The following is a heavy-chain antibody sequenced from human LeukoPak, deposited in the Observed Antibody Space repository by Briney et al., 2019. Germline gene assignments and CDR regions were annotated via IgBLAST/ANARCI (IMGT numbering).Heavy chain of an antibody. V-gene: IGHV3-30*03. CDR2: ISDSDGTRK. D-gene: IGHD3-16*01. CDR3: ARISANSETFFDY. J-gene: IGHJ4*02. Sequence: GGSLRLSCAASGYTFSLTVMHWVRQAPGKGLEWVALISDSDGTRKHYADSVKGRFTISRDNSKNTLYLQMNSLRAEDTAVYYCARISANSETFFDYWGQGTLVTVSS. CDR1: GYTFSLTV.